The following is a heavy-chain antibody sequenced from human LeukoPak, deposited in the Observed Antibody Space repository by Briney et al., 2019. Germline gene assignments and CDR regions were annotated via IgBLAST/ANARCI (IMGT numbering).Heavy chain of an antibody. CDR1: GVTFSNYW. CDR2: IKQDGSEK. D-gene: IGHD3-10*01. Sequence: GGSLRLSCAASGVTFSNYWMTWVRQAPGKGLEWVASIKQDGSEKYYVDSVKGRFTISRDNAKNSLYLQMNSLRAEDTAVYYCARGRYGSGSYWGQGTLVTVSS. J-gene: IGHJ4*02. CDR3: ARGRYGSGSY. V-gene: IGHV3-7*01.